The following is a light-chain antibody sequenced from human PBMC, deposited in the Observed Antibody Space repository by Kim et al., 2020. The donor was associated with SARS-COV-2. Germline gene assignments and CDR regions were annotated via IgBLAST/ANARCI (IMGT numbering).Light chain of an antibody. Sequence: VSPGQPASITCSGDKLGDKYACWYQQKPGQSPVLVIYQDSKRPSGIPERFSGSNSGNTATLTISGTQAMDEADYYCQAWDSSPHVVFGGGTQLTVL. J-gene: IGLJ2*01. CDR1: KLGDKY. V-gene: IGLV3-1*01. CDR2: QDS. CDR3: QAWDSSPHVV.